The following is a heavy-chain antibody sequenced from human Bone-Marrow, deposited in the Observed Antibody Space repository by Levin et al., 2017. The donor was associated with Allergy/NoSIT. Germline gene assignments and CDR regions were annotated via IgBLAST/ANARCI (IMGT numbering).Heavy chain of an antibody. CDR2: IFWDDDK. D-gene: IGHD3-22*01. CDR3: AHQSHHSSGSYAPSFDF. Sequence: ESGPTLVKPTQTLTLTCTVSGFSLSTSGVAVGWIRLPPGKALEWLALIFWDDDKRYSPFLKNKPTITKDSSKNQVVLKMTNMDPADTATYFCAHQSHHSSGSYAPSFDFWGPGALVTVSS. J-gene: IGHJ4*02. CDR1: GFSLSTSGVA. V-gene: IGHV2-5*02.